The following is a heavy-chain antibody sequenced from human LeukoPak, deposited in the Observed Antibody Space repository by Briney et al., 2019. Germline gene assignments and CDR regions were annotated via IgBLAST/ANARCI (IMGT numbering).Heavy chain of an antibody. CDR3: ARDVESYYYDSSGYYEGDY. D-gene: IGHD3-22*01. CDR1: GYTFTSYG. CDR2: ISAYNGNT. J-gene: IGHJ4*02. Sequence: ASVKVSCKASGYTFTSYGISWVRQAPGQGLEWMGWISAYNGNTNYAQKLQGRVTMTTDTSTSTAYMELRSLRSDDTAVYYCARDVESYYYDSSGYYEGDYWGQGTLVTVSS. V-gene: IGHV1-18*01.